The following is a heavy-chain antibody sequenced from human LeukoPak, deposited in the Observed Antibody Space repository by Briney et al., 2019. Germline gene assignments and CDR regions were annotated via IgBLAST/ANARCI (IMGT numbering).Heavy chain of an antibody. J-gene: IGHJ4*02. Sequence: PGGSLRLSCAASGFTFSNYWMSWVRQAPGKGLEWVANIKQDGSEKYYVDSVKGRFTISRDNAKNSLYLQTNSLRAEDTAVYYCASSRDFFFDYWGQGALVTVFS. CDR2: IKQDGSEK. CDR3: ASSRDFFFDY. D-gene: IGHD5-24*01. CDR1: GFTFSNYW. V-gene: IGHV3-7*01.